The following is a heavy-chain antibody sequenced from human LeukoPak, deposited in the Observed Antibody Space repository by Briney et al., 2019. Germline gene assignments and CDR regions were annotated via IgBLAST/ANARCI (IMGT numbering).Heavy chain of an antibody. D-gene: IGHD1-14*01. J-gene: IGHJ2*01. V-gene: IGHV3-7*01. Sequence: GGSLRLSCAASGFTFSSYWMSWVRQAPGKGLEWVANIKQDGSEKYYVDSVKGRFTISRDNAKNSLYLQMNSLRAEDTAVYYCARDLSPITEENWYFDPWGRGTLVTVSS. CDR2: IKQDGSEK. CDR3: ARDLSPITEENWYFDP. CDR1: GFTFSSYW.